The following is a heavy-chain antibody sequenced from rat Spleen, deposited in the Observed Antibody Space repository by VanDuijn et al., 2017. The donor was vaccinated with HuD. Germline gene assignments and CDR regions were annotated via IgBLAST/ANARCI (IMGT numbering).Heavy chain of an antibody. V-gene: IGHV5-31*01. Sequence: EVQLVESGGGPVQPGRSLKLSCVASGFTFNKYWMTWIRQAPKKGLEWVATIIYDGSSTYYRDSVKGRFTISRDNAKSSLYLQMNSLKSEDTATYYCARLDTTDYYHVGVMDAWGQGASVTVSS. J-gene: IGHJ4*01. CDR2: IIYDGSST. D-gene: IGHD1-6*01. CDR1: GFTFNKYW. CDR3: ARLDTTDYYHVGVMDA.